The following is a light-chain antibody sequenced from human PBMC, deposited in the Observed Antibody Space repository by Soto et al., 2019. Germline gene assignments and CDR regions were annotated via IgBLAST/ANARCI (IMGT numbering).Light chain of an antibody. CDR1: DSDIGTYIY. CDR2: EVN. CDR3: SSYAGVKNFVV. J-gene: IGLJ2*01. Sequence: QSALTQPPSASGSPGQSVTISCTGSDSDIGTYIYVSWYQQHPGKGPKLILYEVNKRPSGVPDRFSGSKSGNTASLTVSGLQIEDEADCFCSSYAGVKNFVVFGGGTKLTVL. V-gene: IGLV2-8*01.